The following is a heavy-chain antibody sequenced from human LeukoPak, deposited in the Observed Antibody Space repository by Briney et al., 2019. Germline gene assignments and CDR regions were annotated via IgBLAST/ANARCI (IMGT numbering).Heavy chain of an antibody. D-gene: IGHD3-10*01. J-gene: IGHJ4*02. CDR1: GGTFSSYA. Sequence: SVKVSCKASGGTFSSYAISWVRQAPGQGLEWMGRIIPILGIANYTQKFQGRVTITADKSTSTAYMELSSLRSEDTAVYYCARGPPYGSRSDYFDYWGQGTLVTVSS. V-gene: IGHV1-69*04. CDR2: IIPILGIA. CDR3: ARGPPYGSRSDYFDY.